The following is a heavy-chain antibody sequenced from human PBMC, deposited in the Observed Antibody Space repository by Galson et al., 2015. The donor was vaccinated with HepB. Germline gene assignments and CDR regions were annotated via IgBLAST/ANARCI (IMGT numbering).Heavy chain of an antibody. CDR2: ISYDGSNK. D-gene: IGHD2-2*02. V-gene: IGHV3-30-3*01. J-gene: IGHJ5*02. CDR1: GFTFSSYA. CDR3: TGLRCSSTSCYKRGPRGFDP. Sequence: SLRLSCAASGFTFSSYAMHWVRQAPGKGLEWVAVISYDGSNKYYADSVKGRFTISRDNSKNTLYLQMNSLRAEDTAVYYCTGLRCSSTSCYKRGPRGFDPWGQGTLVTVSS.